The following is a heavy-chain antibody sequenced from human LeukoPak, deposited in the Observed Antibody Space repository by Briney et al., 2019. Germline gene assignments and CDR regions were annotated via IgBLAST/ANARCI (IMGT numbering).Heavy chain of an antibody. V-gene: IGHV3-53*01. J-gene: IGHJ4*02. CDR3: ARLSVSGSPFSDY. CDR2: IGGGGDTT. Sequence: GGSLRLSCAASGFTVSSNYMSWVRQAPGKGLEWVSAIGGGGDTTYYADSVKGRFTISRDNSKNTLYLQMNSLRAEDTAVYYCARLSVSGSPFSDYWGQGSLVTVSS. CDR1: GFTVSSNY. D-gene: IGHD3-10*01.